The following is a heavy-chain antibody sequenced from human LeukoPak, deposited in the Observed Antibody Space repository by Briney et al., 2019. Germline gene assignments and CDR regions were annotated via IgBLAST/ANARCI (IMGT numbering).Heavy chain of an antibody. CDR2: ISWNSGSI. CDR1: GFTYDDYA. D-gene: IGHD1/OR15-1a*01. J-gene: IGHJ4*02. CDR3: AKDIGGVTGTAALDY. Sequence: GGSLRLSCAASGFTYDDYAMHWVRQAPGKGLEGVSGISWNSGSIGYADSVKGRFTISRDNAKNSLYLQMNSLRAEDTALYYCAKDIGGVTGTAALDYWGQGTLVTVSS. V-gene: IGHV3-9*01.